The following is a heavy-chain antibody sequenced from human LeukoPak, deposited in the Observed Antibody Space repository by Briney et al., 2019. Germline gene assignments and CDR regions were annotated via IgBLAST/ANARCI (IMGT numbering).Heavy chain of an antibody. J-gene: IGHJ4*02. CDR2: ISYDGSNK. V-gene: IGHV3-30*03. CDR1: GFTFSSYG. Sequence: GGSLRLSCAASGFTFSSYGMHWVRQAPGKGLEWVAVISYDGSNKYYADSVKGRFTISRDNSKNTLYLQMNSLRAEDTAVYYCARSLALAVAGNWGQGTLVTVSS. CDR3: ARSLALAVAGN. D-gene: IGHD6-19*01.